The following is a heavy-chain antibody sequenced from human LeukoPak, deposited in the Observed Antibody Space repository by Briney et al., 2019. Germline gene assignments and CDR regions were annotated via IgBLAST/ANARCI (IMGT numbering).Heavy chain of an antibody. J-gene: IGHJ4*02. V-gene: IGHV3-30-3*01. CDR1: GFTFSSYA. CDR2: ISYDGSNK. D-gene: IGHD2-15*01. Sequence: GGSLRLSCAASGFTFSSYAMHWVRQAPGKGLEWVAVISYDGSNKYYADSVKGRFTISRDNSKNTLYLQMNSLRAENTAVYYCARELVVVAAGFDYWGQGTLVTVSS. CDR3: ARELVVVAAGFDY.